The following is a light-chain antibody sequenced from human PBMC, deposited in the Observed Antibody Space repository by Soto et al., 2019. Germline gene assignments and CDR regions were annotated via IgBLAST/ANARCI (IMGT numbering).Light chain of an antibody. Sequence: QTVVTQEPSLTVSPGGTVTLTCASSTGAVTSGYYPNWFQQKPGQAPRALIYNTRNKHSWTPARFSGFLLGGKAALTLSGAQPEDEAEYYCLLYYGGAYVFGTGTKLTVL. V-gene: IGLV7-43*01. CDR1: TGAVTSGYY. CDR3: LLYYGGAYV. CDR2: NTR. J-gene: IGLJ1*01.